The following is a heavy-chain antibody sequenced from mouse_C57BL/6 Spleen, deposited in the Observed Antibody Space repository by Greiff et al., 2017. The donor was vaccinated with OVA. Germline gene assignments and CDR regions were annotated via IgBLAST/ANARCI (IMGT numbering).Heavy chain of an antibody. CDR2: IYPGSGNT. J-gene: IGHJ3*01. V-gene: IGHV1-76*01. CDR1: GYTFTDYY. D-gene: IGHD3-2*02. CDR3: ASPDSSGPFAY. Sequence: QVQLQQSGAELVRPGASVKLSCKASGYTFTDYYINWVKQRPGQGLEWIARIYPGSGNTYYNEKFKGKATLTAEKSSSTAYMQLSSLTSEDSAVYFCASPDSSGPFAYWGQGTLVTVSA.